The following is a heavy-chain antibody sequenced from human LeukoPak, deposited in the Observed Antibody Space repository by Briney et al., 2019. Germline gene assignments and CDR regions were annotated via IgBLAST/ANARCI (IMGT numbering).Heavy chain of an antibody. CDR2: ISSNGGST. D-gene: IGHD6-19*01. V-gene: IGHV3-64*01. CDR1: GFTFSSYA. J-gene: IGHJ4*02. Sequence: QAGGPLRLSCAASGFTFSSYAMHWVRQAPGKGLEYVSGISSNGGSTYYANSVKGRFTISRDNSKNTLYLQMGSLRAEDMAVYYCARDAYGYSSGWYDYWGQGTLVTVSS. CDR3: ARDAYGYSSGWYDY.